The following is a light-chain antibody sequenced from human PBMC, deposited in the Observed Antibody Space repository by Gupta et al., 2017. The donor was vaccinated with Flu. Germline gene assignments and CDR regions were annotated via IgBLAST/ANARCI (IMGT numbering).Light chain of an antibody. V-gene: IGKV3-15*01. Sequence: EIVMTQSPATLSVSPGERATLSCRASQSVSSNLAWYQQKPGQVPRLRIYGASTRATVIPARISGSGSGTEFTLTISSLQSEDFAVYYCQQYNNWPPLTFGGGTKVEIK. CDR1: QSVSSN. J-gene: IGKJ4*01. CDR2: GAS. CDR3: QQYNNWPPLT.